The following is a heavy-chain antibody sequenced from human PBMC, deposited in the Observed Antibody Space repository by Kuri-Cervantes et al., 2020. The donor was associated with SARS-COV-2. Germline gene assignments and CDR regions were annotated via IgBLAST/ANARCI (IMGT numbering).Heavy chain of an antibody. V-gene: IGHV3-73*01. CDR3: TSRTMDV. CDR2: ISSKANSYAT. CDR1: GFTFSGSA. J-gene: IGHJ6*02. Sequence: GGSLRLSCAASGFTFSGSAMHGFRQASGKGLEWVGRISSKANSYATAYASSVKGRFTISRGDSKNTAYLQMNSLKTEDTAVYYCTSRTMDVWGQGTTVTVSS.